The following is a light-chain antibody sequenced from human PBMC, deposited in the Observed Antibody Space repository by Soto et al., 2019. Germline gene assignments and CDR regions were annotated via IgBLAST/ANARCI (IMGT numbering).Light chain of an antibody. CDR2: WAS. CDR3: QQYYSSPLT. J-gene: IGKJ1*01. V-gene: IGKV4-1*01. CDR1: QSVFYSSNNKNY. Sequence: DIVMTQSPDSLVVSLGERATINCKSSQSVFYSSNNKNYLAWYQQKPGQPPKLLIYWASTRESGVPDRFSGSGSGTDFTLTISSLQAGDVAVYYCQQYYSSPLTFGQGTKVEIK.